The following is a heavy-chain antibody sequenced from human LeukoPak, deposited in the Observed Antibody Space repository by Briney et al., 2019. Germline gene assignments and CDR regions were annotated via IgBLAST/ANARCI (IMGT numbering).Heavy chain of an antibody. CDR3: TTDHSPYYYDSSGYYLPDY. J-gene: IGHJ4*02. CDR1: GFTFSNAW. CDR2: IKSKTDGGTT. V-gene: IGHV3-15*01. Sequence: GGSLGLSCAASGFTFSNAWMSWVRQAPGKGLEWVGRIKSKTDGGTTDYAAPVKGRFTISRDDSKNTLYLQMNSLKTEDTAVYYCTTDHSPYYYDSSGYYLPDYWGQGTLVTVSS. D-gene: IGHD3-22*01.